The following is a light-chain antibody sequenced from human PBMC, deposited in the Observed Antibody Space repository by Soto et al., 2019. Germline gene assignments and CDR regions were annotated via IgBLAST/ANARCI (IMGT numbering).Light chain of an antibody. CDR3: SSYTDRSTVV. CDR1: SSDVGGYNY. Sequence: QSALTQPASVSGSPGQSITISCTGTSSDVGGYNYVSWYQHYPGKAPKLMIYEVSNRPSGVSNRYSGSKSGNTASLTISGLQADDEADYYCSSYTDRSTVVFGGGTKLTVL. CDR2: EVS. J-gene: IGLJ2*01. V-gene: IGLV2-14*01.